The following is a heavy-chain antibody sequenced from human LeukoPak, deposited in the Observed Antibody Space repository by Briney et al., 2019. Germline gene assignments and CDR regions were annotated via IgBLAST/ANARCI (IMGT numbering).Heavy chain of an antibody. V-gene: IGHV4-34*12. Sequence: PSETLSLTCAVYGQSLSGYYCNWIRQPPGKGLEWVGEIFNRGRTNYNPSLKSRVTISVDTSKNQISLKLNSVTAADAAVYYCAFGGAYSFDYWGQGTLVAVSS. D-gene: IGHD2-15*01. CDR3: AFGGAYSFDY. CDR2: IFNRGRT. CDR1: GQSLSGYY. J-gene: IGHJ4*02.